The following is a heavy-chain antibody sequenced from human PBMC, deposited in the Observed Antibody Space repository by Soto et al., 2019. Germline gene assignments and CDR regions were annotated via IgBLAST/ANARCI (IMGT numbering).Heavy chain of an antibody. D-gene: IGHD3-22*01. CDR3: ARDSVPYYYDSSGYLGAFDI. J-gene: IGHJ3*02. CDR1: GGSVSSGSYY. V-gene: IGHV4-61*01. CDR2: IYYSGST. Sequence: SATLSLTCTVSGGSVSSGSYYWSWIRQPPGKGMDLIGYIYYSGSTNYNPSLKSRVTISVDTSKNQFSLKLSSATAADTAVYYFARDSVPYYYDSSGYLGAFDIWGQGTMVTVSS.